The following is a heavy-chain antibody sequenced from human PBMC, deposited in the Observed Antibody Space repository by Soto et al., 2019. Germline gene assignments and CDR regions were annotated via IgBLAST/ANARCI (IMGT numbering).Heavy chain of an antibody. J-gene: IGHJ3*02. D-gene: IGHD3-9*01. CDR1: GFSLNSYA. Sequence: GGSLRLSCAASGFSLNSYAMHWVRQAPGKGLEWVSYISSSGSTIYYADSVKGRFTISRDNAKNSLYLQMNSLRAEDTAVYYCAGSQLRYFDWLSPLSTNDIWGQGTMVTVSS. CDR3: AGSQLRYFDWLSPLSTNDI. CDR2: ISSSGSTI. V-gene: IGHV3-48*03.